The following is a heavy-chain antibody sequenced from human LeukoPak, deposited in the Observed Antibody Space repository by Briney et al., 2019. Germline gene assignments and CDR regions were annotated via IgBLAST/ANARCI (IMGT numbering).Heavy chain of an antibody. J-gene: IGHJ4*02. CDR2: IKSKTDGGTT. CDR1: GFTFSDHY. CDR3: TTGRYYDILTGYYLDY. V-gene: IGHV3-15*01. D-gene: IGHD3-9*01. Sequence: GGSLRLSCAASGFTFSDHYMDWVRQAPGKGLEWVGRIKSKTDGGTTDYAAPVKGRFTISRDDSKNTLYLQMNSLKTEDTAVYYCTTGRYYDILTGYYLDYWGQGTLVTVSS.